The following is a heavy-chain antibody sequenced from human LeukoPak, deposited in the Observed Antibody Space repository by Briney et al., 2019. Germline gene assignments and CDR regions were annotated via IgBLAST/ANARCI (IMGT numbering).Heavy chain of an antibody. V-gene: IGHV1-18*01. CDR3: ARGRDILSKARYYFDY. D-gene: IGHD3-9*01. J-gene: IGHJ4*02. CDR2: ISAYNGNT. CDR1: GYTFTSYG. Sequence: ASVKVSCKASGYTFTSYGISWVRQAPGQGLEWMGWISAYNGNTNYAQKLQGRVTMTTDTSTSTVYMELSSLRSEDTAVYYCARGRDILSKARYYFDYWGQGTLVTVSS.